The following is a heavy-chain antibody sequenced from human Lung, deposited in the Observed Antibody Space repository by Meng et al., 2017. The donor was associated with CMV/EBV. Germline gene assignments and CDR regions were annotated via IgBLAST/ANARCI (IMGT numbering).Heavy chain of an antibody. V-gene: IGHV3-48*03. CDR1: GFTFSSYG. CDR3: ATVGSWGYYTAHYYGMDV. Sequence: GESLKISCVASGFTFSSYGVSWVRQAPGKGLEWVSYISGSGSTIYYADSVKGRFTISRDNAKNSLHLQMNSLSAEDTAVYYCATVGSWGYYTAHYYGMDVWGQGTTVTVSS. D-gene: IGHD3-10*01. CDR2: ISGSGSTI. J-gene: IGHJ6*02.